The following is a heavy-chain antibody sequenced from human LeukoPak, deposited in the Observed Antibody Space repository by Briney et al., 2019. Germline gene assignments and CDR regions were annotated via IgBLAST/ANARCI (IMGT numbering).Heavy chain of an antibody. CDR1: GFTFSDYY. CDR3: TRTSMRMATAGLVDY. CDR2: ISSSSSYT. Sequence: GGSLRLSCEASGFTFSDYYTSWIRQAPGKGLEWVSYISSSSSYTNYADSVKGRFTVSRDNPQNSLYLQMNSLRAEDTAVYYCTRTSMRMATAGLVDYWGQGTLVTVSS. D-gene: IGHD5-24*01. J-gene: IGHJ4*02. V-gene: IGHV3-11*03.